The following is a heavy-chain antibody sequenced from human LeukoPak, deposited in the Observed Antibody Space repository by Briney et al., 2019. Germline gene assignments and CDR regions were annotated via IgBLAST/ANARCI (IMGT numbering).Heavy chain of an antibody. CDR2: INPNSGGT. J-gene: IGHJ5*02. Sequence: ASVRVSCKASGYTFTGYYMHWVRQAPGQGLEWMGWINPNSGGTNYAQKFQGRVTMTRDTSISTAYMELSRLRSDHTAVYYCARDRGRVVPAAIGWFDPWGQGTLVTVSS. CDR1: GYTFTGYY. V-gene: IGHV1-2*02. D-gene: IGHD2-2*01. CDR3: ARDRGRVVPAAIGWFDP.